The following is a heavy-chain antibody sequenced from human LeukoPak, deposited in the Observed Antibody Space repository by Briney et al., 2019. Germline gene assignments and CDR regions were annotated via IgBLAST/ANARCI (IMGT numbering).Heavy chain of an antibody. Sequence: SETLSLTCTVSGGSISNYYWSWIRQPAGKGLEWIGRIYSSGSTNYNPSLRSRVTMSVDTSKNQFSLKLTSVTAADTAMYYCARDLYCSGCSCNTYFPFDIWGQGTLVTVSS. V-gene: IGHV4-4*07. D-gene: IGHD2-15*01. J-gene: IGHJ3*02. CDR3: ARDLYCSGCSCNTYFPFDI. CDR1: GGSISNYY. CDR2: IYSSGST.